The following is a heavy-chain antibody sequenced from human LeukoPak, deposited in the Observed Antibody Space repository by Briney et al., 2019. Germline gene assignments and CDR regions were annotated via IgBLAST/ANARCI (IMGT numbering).Heavy chain of an antibody. CDR2: INDSGTT. V-gene: IGHV4-34*01. Sequence: PSETLSLTCAVSGGSFSGYYRSWIRQPPGKGLEWIGEINDSGTTNYNPSLKSRVTISEDTFRNQFSLKLSSVTAADTAVYYCARSGRYQIYSGRGTLVTASS. CDR3: ARSGRYQIY. CDR1: GGSFSGYY. D-gene: IGHD3-10*01. J-gene: IGHJ4*02.